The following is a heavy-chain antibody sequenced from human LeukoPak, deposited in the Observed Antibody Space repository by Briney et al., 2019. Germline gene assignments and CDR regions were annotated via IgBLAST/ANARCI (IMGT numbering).Heavy chain of an antibody. D-gene: IGHD1-14*01. CDR2: RNQDGSEK. CDR1: GFTFSNHW. CDR3: ARQDHGPDY. Sequence: PGGSLRLSCSASGFTFSNHWMNWVRQAPGKGLEWVANRNQDGSEKNYVDSVRGRFTISRDNARNSLYLQMNYVRPEDTAVYYCARQDHGPDYWGQGTLVTVSS. J-gene: IGHJ4*02. V-gene: IGHV3-7*01.